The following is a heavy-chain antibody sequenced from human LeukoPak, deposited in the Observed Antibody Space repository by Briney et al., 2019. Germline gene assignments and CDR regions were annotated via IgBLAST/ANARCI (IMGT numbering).Heavy chain of an antibody. V-gene: IGHV3-21*01. CDR1: GFTFSNYN. CDR2: ISYSSNYI. J-gene: IGHJ4*02. D-gene: IGHD3-10*01. CDR3: ATGYYYGSGSYYPKADIDY. Sequence: GGSLRLSCAASGFTFSNYNMNWVRQAPGKGLEWVSFISYSSNYIYYADSVKGRFTISRDNARNSLYLQMNSLRAEDTAVYYCATGYYYGSGSYYPKADIDYWGQGTLVTVSS.